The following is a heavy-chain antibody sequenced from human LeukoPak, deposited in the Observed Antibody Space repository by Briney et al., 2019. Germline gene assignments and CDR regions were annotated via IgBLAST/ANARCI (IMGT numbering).Heavy chain of an antibody. CDR2: IIPIFGTA. V-gene: IGHV1-69*13. J-gene: IGHJ6*02. D-gene: IGHD3-22*01. CDR1: GGTFSSYA. CDR3: AKAEYYYDSSGYRYYYYGMDV. Sequence: SVKVSCKASGGTFSSYAISWVRQAPGQGLEWMGGIIPIFGTASYAQKFQGRVTITADESTSTAYMELSSLRSEDTAVYYCAKAEYYYDSSGYRYYYYGMDVWGQGTTVTVSS.